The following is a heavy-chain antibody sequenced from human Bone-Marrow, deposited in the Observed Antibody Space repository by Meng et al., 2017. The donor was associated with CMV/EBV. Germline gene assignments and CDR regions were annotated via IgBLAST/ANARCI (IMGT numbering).Heavy chain of an antibody. Sequence: GESLKISCAASGFTFSSYAMHWVRQAPGKGLEWVSYISSSGSTIYYADSVKGRFTISRDNAKNSLYLQMNSLRADDTAVYYCAREGRYDFHGFDPWGEGTLVTVSS. J-gene: IGHJ5*02. CDR1: GFTFSSYA. D-gene: IGHD3-3*01. V-gene: IGHV3-48*04. CDR2: ISSSGSTI. CDR3: AREGRYDFHGFDP.